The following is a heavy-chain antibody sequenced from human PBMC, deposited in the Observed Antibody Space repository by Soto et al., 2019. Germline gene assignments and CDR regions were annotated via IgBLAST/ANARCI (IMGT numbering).Heavy chain of an antibody. J-gene: IGHJ4*02. Sequence: GASVKVSCKASGYTFTSYAMHWVRQAPGQRLEWMGWINAGNGNTKYSQKFQGRVTITRDTSVSTAYMELSSLRSEDTAVYYCARVGRRWLQFLGYWGQGTLVTVSS. D-gene: IGHD5-12*01. CDR1: GYTFTSYA. V-gene: IGHV1-3*01. CDR2: INAGNGNT. CDR3: ARVGRRWLQFLGY.